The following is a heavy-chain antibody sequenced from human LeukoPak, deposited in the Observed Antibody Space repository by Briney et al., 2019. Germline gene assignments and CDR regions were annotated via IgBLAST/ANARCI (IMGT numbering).Heavy chain of an antibody. Sequence: GRSLRLSWAAAGFTFSSYGMHWVRQAPGKGLGWVAVISYDGSNKYYADSVKGRFTISRDNSKNTLYLQMNSLRAEDTAVYYCAKEYYDSSGYPLFDYWGQGTLVTVSS. CDR2: ISYDGSNK. CDR1: GFTFSSYG. D-gene: IGHD3-22*01. V-gene: IGHV3-30*18. CDR3: AKEYYDSSGYPLFDY. J-gene: IGHJ4*02.